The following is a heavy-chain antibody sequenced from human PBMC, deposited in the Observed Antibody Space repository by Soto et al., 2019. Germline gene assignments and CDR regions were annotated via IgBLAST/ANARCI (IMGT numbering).Heavy chain of an antibody. CDR2: ISSGGGTT. CDR1: GFTFSSYA. D-gene: IGHD1-26*01. CDR3: AKLADSGTYYYFDC. V-gene: IGHV3-23*01. Sequence: PGGSLRLSCAASGFTFSSYAMSWVRQAPGKGLDWVSSISSGGGTTYYADPVKGRFTISRDNSKNTLYLQMNSLRAEDTAVYYCAKLADSGTYYYFDCWGQENLVTVSS. J-gene: IGHJ4*02.